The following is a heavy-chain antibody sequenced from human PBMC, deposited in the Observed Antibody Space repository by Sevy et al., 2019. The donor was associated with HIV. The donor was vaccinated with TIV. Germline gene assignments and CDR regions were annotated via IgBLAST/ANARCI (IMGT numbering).Heavy chain of an antibody. J-gene: IGHJ5*02. CDR1: GFTFSSYW. V-gene: IGHV3-74*01. CDR3: ARAPTPRGCSSTSGYARYNWFDP. CDR2: INSDGSST. Sequence: GESLKISCAASGFTFSSYWMHWVRQAPGKGLVWVSRINSDGSSTSYADSVKGRFTISRDNAKNTLYLQMNSLRAEDTAVYYCARAPTPRGCSSTSGYARYNWFDPWGQGTLVTVSS. D-gene: IGHD2-2*01.